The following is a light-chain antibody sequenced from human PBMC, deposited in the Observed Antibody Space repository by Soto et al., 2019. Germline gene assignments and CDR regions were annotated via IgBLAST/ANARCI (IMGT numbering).Light chain of an antibody. CDR1: QSLSNNIY. J-gene: IGKJ1*01. V-gene: IGKV3-20*01. CDR2: GAS. Sequence: EIVLTQSPGTLSLSPGERATLSCRASQSLSNNIYVAWYQQKPGQAPRLLIYGASSRATGIPNRFSGSGSGTDFTLTISRLEPDDFAVYYCQQYGNSPQTFGQGTKVEIK. CDR3: QQYGNSPQT.